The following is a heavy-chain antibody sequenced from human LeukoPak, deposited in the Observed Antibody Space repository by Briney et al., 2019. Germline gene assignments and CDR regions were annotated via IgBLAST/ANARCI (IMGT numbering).Heavy chain of an antibody. CDR1: GYTFTSYG. V-gene: IGHV1-18*01. D-gene: IGHD1-7*01. CDR3: ARAPTWNWNYGNFDY. Sequence: ASVKVSCKASGYTFTSYGISWVRQAPGQGLEWMGWISAYNGNTNYAQKLQGRVTMTTDTSTSTAYMELRSLRSDDTAVYYCARAPTWNWNYGNFDYWGQGTLVTVSS. CDR2: ISAYNGNT. J-gene: IGHJ4*02.